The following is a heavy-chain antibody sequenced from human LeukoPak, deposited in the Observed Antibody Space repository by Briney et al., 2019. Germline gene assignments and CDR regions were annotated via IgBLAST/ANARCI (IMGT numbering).Heavy chain of an antibody. CDR2: IKQDGSEK. Sequence: GGSLRLSCAASGFNFNNYWMSWVRQAPGKGLEWVANIKQDGSEKYYVDSVKGRLTISRDNAKNSLYLQMNSLRAEDTAVYYCARDSIAAAGTMGDWFDPWGQGTLVTVSS. J-gene: IGHJ5*02. CDR3: ARDSIAAAGTMGDWFDP. V-gene: IGHV3-7*01. D-gene: IGHD6-13*01. CDR1: GFNFNNYW.